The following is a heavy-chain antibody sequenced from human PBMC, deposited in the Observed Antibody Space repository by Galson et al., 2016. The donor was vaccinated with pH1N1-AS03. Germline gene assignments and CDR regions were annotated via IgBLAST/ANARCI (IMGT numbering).Heavy chain of an antibody. J-gene: IGHJ6*02. Sequence: SLRLSCAASGFTFSDYHMSWIRQGPGKGLEWISYISGSGSTIYYADSVKGRFTISWDNAKNSLYLQMNSLRAEDTAVYYCARDSSNWPKNQYYYYAMDVWGQGTTATVSS. CDR3: ARDSSNWPKNQYYYYAMDV. D-gene: IGHD1-1*01. V-gene: IGHV3-11*01. CDR2: ISGSGSTI. CDR1: GFTFSDYH.